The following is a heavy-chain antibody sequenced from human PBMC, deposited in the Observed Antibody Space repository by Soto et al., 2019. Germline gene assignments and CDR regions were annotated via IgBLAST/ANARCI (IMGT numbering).Heavy chain of an antibody. D-gene: IGHD5-12*01. CDR2: IGGSGNHT. CDR3: AKDWGGYLVGRLDN. J-gene: IGHJ4*02. V-gene: IGHV3-23*04. Sequence: EVLLVESGGGLVQPRGSLRLSCVATGFTFINYAMSWVRQAPGKRLEWVAGIGGSGNHTFYADSAKGRFTVSRDNSRNTVYLQMNSLRAEDTAIYYCAKDWGGYLVGRLDNWGQGTLVIV. CDR1: GFTFINYA.